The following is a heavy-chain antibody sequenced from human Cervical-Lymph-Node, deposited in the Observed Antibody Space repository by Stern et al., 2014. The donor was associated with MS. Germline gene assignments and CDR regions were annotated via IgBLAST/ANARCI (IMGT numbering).Heavy chain of an antibody. CDR2: IYHSGST. Sequence: QVQLQESGPGLVKPSQTLSLTCTVSGGSISSGGYFWSWIRQHPGKGLEGIGFIYHSGSTYYNPSLKSRVTISVDTSKNHFSLNLSSVTAADTAVYYCARKGAIVPAAIENWFDSWGQGTLVTVSS. D-gene: IGHD2-2*01. J-gene: IGHJ5*01. CDR1: GGSISSGGYF. CDR3: ARKGAIVPAAIENWFDS. V-gene: IGHV4-31*03.